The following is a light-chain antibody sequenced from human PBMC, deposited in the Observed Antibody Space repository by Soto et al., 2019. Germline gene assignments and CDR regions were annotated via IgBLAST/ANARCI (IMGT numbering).Light chain of an antibody. CDR3: AAWDDTLRGVV. Sequence: QLVLTQPPSASETPGQRVSISCSGSSSNIGSNYVYWYQQFPGTAPKLLIYRNNQRPSGVPARFSGSKSGTSASLAISGLRSEDEAAYFCAAWDDTLRGVVFGGGTQLTVL. J-gene: IGLJ7*01. CDR1: SSNIGSNY. CDR2: RNN. V-gene: IGLV1-47*01.